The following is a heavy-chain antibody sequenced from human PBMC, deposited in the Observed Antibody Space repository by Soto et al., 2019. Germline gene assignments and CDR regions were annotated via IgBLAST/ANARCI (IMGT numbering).Heavy chain of an antibody. J-gene: IGHJ5*02. V-gene: IGHV4-39*01. Sequence: SETLSLTCAVSGGSVSSSSCYWGWIRQPPGKGLEWIGSIYYSGSTYYNPSLKSRVTISVETSKSQFSLTLSSVTASDTAVYYCARLGFYYQSLDPWGHGTLVTVSS. D-gene: IGHD2-2*01. CDR1: GGSVSSSSCY. CDR3: ARLGFYYQSLDP. CDR2: IYYSGST.